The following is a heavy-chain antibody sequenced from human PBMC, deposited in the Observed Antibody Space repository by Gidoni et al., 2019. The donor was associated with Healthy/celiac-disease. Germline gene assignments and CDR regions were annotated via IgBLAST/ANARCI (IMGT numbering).Heavy chain of an antibody. J-gene: IGHJ4*02. CDR2: IRSKAYGGTT. V-gene: IGHV3-49*05. CDR1: GFTFGDYA. D-gene: IGHD3-9*01. CDR3: TRETQRDYDILTGYYTGGVGY. Sequence: EVQLVESGGGLVKPGRSLRLSCTASGFTFGDYAMRWFRPAPGKGLEWVGFIRSKAYGGTTEYAASVKGRFTISRDDSKSIAYLQMNSLKTEDTAVYYCTRETQRDYDILTGYYTGGVGYWGQGTLVTVSS.